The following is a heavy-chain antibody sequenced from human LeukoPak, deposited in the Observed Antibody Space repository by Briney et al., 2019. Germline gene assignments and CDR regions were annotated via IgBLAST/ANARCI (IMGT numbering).Heavy chain of an antibody. CDR1: GFTFNIYG. D-gene: IGHD3-10*01. J-gene: IGHJ5*02. V-gene: IGHV3-30*02. Sequence: GGSLRLSCAASGFTFNIYGMHWVRQAPGKGLEWVAFIWYDGSKKYYADSVKGRFTISRDNSKNMVSLEMNSLRTEDTAVYYCARRGPDAGWFDPWGQGTLVTVSS. CDR3: ARRGPDAGWFDP. CDR2: IWYDGSKK.